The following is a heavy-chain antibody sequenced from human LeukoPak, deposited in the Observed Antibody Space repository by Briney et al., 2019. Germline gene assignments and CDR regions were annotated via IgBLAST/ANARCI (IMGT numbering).Heavy chain of an antibody. CDR1: GGTFSSYA. Sequence: SVKVSCKASGGTFSSYAISWVRQAPGQGLEWMGGIIPIFGTANYAQEFQGRVTITTDESTSTAYMELSSLRSEDTAVYYCAREVIPYYYDSSGYFDYWGQGTLVTVSS. D-gene: IGHD3-22*01. V-gene: IGHV1-69*05. CDR2: IIPIFGTA. CDR3: AREVIPYYYDSSGYFDY. J-gene: IGHJ4*02.